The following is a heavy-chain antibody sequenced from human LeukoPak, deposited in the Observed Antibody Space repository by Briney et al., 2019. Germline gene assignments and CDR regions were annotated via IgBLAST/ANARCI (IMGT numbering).Heavy chain of an antibody. J-gene: IGHJ3*01. CDR3: AKDYGDFGSSYFCAFDV. CDR2: LSGSGGST. CDR1: GFRFSSFA. V-gene: IGHV3-23*01. D-gene: IGHD3-10*01. Sequence: GGSLRLSCVGSGFRFSSFAMSWVRQAPGKGLEWVSVLSGSGGSTYYIDPAKGRFSIARDNSKNTMYLQMTNLRAEDTAVYYCAKDYGDFGSSYFCAFDVWGPGTMVTVSS.